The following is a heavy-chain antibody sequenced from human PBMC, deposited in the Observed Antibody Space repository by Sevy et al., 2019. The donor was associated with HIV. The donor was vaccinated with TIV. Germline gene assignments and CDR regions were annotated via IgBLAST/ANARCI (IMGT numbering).Heavy chain of an antibody. CDR1: GGSISSYF. V-gene: IGHV4-59*01. J-gene: IGHJ4*02. CDR2: IYFTGNT. Sequence: SETLSLTCSVSGGSISSYFWTWVRQSPGKGLEWIGNIYFTGNTDYSPSPKSRVTLSLDTSKSQFPLTLKSVTAADTAIYFCARDSTTRPRVLDYWGQGTLVTVSS. D-gene: IGHD1-1*01. CDR3: ARDSTTRPRVLDY.